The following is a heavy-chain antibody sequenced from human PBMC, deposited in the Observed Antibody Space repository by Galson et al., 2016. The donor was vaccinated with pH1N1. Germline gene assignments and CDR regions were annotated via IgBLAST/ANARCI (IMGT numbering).Heavy chain of an antibody. CDR1: GFTFSKHW. D-gene: IGHD2/OR15-2a*01. Sequence: SLRLSCAASGFTFSKHWMHWVRQVPGKGLVWVPHINSDGSTTNYAGSVKGRFTISRDNAKNTLSLQMNSPGVEDTAVYYCARGNMGLDYWGQGILVTVSS. V-gene: IGHV3-74*01. CDR3: ARGNMGLDY. J-gene: IGHJ4*02. CDR2: INSDGSTT.